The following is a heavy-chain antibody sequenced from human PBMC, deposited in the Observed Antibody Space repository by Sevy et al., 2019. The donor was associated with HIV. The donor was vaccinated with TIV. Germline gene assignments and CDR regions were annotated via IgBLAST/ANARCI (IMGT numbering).Heavy chain of an antibody. J-gene: IGHJ4*02. Sequence: GGSLRLSCAASGFTFSKYSMSWVRQPPGKGLEWVSTLSFGCNEINYADSVKGRFTISRDNSKSSVYLQMNSLRPEDTAVYYCAREGCTKPHDYWGQGTLVTVSS. CDR2: LSFGCNEI. CDR1: GFTFSKYS. V-gene: IGHV3-23*01. CDR3: AREGCTKPHDY. D-gene: IGHD2-8*01.